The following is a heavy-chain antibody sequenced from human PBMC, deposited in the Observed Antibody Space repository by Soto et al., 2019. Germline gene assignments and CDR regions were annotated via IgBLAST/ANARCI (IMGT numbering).Heavy chain of an antibody. Sequence: GGSLRLSCVASGFTFSYYGINWVRQAPAKGLEWVASITFDGSNTYYGDSVKGRFTISRDNSKNTLYLQMNSLRAEDTAVYYCATDGLGYCSSTSCYEEDKERSYYYYGMDVWGQGTTVTVSS. CDR1: GFTFSYYG. J-gene: IGHJ6*02. CDR3: ATDGLGYCSSTSCYEEDKERSYYYYGMDV. V-gene: IGHV3-30*03. CDR2: ITFDGSNT. D-gene: IGHD2-2*01.